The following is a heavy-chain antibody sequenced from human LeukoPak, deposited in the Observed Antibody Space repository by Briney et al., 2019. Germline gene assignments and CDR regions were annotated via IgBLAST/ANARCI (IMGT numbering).Heavy chain of an antibody. CDR2: ITSITDGETT. Sequence: PGGSLRLSCAASGFTFFNAWMSWVRQAPGRGLEWVGRITSITDGETTDYATPAKGRFTISRDDSKNTLYLQMNSLKTEDTALYYCTTARWFGELLYDYWGQGTLVTVSS. CDR3: TTARWFGELLYDY. J-gene: IGHJ4*02. CDR1: GFTFFNAW. D-gene: IGHD3-10*01. V-gene: IGHV3-15*01.